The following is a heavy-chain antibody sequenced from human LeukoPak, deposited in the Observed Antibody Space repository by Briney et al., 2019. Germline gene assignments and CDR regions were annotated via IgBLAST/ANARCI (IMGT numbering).Heavy chain of an antibody. Sequence: SETLSLTCTVSGGSISSYYWSWIRQPAGKGLEWIGRIYTSGSTNYNPSLKSRVTMSVDTSKNQFSLKLSSVTAADTAVYYCARLGGNSGGRRYSYGGGDFDYWGQGTLVTVSS. V-gene: IGHV4-4*07. CDR1: GGSISSYY. J-gene: IGHJ4*02. CDR3: ARLGGNSGGRRYSYGGGDFDY. D-gene: IGHD5-18*01. CDR2: IYTSGST.